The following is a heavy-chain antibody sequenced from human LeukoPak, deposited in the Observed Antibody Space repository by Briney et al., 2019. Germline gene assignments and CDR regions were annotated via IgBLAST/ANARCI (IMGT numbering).Heavy chain of an antibody. J-gene: IGHJ5*02. CDR1: GYTFTGYY. CDR2: INPNSGGT. CDR3: AKSSPHGSGSYYNAYNWFDP. D-gene: IGHD3-10*01. V-gene: IGHV1-2*06. Sequence: GASVKVSCKASGYTFTGYYMHWVRQAPGQGLEWMGRINPNSGGTNYAQKFQGRVTMTRDTSISTAYMELSRLRSDDTAVYYCAKSSPHGSGSYYNAYNWFDPWGQGTLVTVSS.